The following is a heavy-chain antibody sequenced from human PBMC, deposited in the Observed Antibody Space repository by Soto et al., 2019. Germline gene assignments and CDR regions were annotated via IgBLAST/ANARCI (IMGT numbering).Heavy chain of an antibody. V-gene: IGHV3-30*18. CDR1: GFTFSSYG. CDR3: AKDWHIGHNTGTTAAY. CDR2: ISYDGSNK. D-gene: IGHD1-1*01. J-gene: IGHJ4*02. Sequence: PGGSLRLCCAASGFTFSSYGMHWVRQAPGKGLEWVAVISYDGSNKYYAGSVKGRFTISRDNSKNTLYLQMNSLRAEDTAVYYCAKDWHIGHNTGTTAAYWGQGTLVTVSS.